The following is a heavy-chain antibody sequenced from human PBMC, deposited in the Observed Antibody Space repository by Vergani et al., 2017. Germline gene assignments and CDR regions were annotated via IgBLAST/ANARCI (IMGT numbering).Heavy chain of an antibody. Sequence: EVQLLESGGGLVQPGGSLRLSCAASGFTFSSYAMSWVRQAPGKGLEWVSAISGSGGRTYYADSVKGRFTISRDNSKNTLYLQMNSLRAEDTAVYYCAKESMIVVVITTLPFFDYWGQGTLVTVSS. D-gene: IGHD3-22*01. CDR3: AKESMIVVVITTLPFFDY. CDR1: GFTFSSYA. CDR2: ISGSGGRT. J-gene: IGHJ4*02. V-gene: IGHV3-23*01.